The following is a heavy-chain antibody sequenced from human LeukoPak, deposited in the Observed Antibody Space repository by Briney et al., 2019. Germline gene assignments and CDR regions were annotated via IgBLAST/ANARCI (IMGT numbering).Heavy chain of an antibody. Sequence: GGSLRLSCAASGFTVSSNYMSWVRQAPGKGLEWVSVIYSGGSTYYADSVKGRFTISRDNSKSTLYLQMNSLRAEDTAVYYCAREESDYDIRGGDAFDIWGQGTMVTVSS. V-gene: IGHV3-53*01. CDR3: AREESDYDIRGGDAFDI. D-gene: IGHD3-22*01. CDR2: IYSGGST. J-gene: IGHJ3*02. CDR1: GFTVSSNY.